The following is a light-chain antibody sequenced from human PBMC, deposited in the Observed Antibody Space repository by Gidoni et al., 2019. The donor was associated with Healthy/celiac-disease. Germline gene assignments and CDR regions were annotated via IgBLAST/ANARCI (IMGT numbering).Light chain of an antibody. CDR1: QSVLYSSNNKNY. CDR3: QQYYSTPQT. CDR2: CAS. V-gene: IGKV4-1*01. Sequence: DIVMTQSPDSLAVSLGERATINCKSSQSVLYSSNNKNYLAWYQQKPGQPPKLLIYCASTREPGVPDRVSGSGSGTDFTLTISSLQAEDVAVYYCQQYYSTPQTFGGGTKVEIK. J-gene: IGKJ4*01.